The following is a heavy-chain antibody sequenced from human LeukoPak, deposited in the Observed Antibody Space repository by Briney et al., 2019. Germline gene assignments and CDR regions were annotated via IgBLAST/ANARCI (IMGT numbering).Heavy chain of an antibody. V-gene: IGHV4-34*01. D-gene: IGHD4-17*01. CDR2: INHSGST. Sequence: PSETLSLTCAVYGGSFSGYYWGWIRQPPGKGLEWIGEINHSGSTNYNPSLKSRVTISVDTSKNQFSLKLSSVTAADTAVYYCARGGPTVTTRPFDYWGQGTLVTVSS. CDR1: GGSFSGYY. CDR3: ARGGPTVTTRPFDY. J-gene: IGHJ4*02.